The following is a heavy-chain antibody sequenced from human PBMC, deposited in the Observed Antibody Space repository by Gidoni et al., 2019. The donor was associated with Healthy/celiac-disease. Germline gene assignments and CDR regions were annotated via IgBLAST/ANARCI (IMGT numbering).Heavy chain of an antibody. CDR1: GGTFSSYA. D-gene: IGHD2-15*01. V-gene: IGHV1-69*01. CDR2: IIPIFGTA. CDR3: ASGRRVCSGGSCYLTPNDY. J-gene: IGHJ4*02. Sequence: QVQLVQSGAEVKKPGSSVKVSCKASGGTFSSYAISWVRQAPGQGLEWMGGIIPIFGTANYAQKFQGRVTITADESTSTAYMELSSLRSEDTAVYYCASGRRVCSGGSCYLTPNDYWGQGTLVTVSS.